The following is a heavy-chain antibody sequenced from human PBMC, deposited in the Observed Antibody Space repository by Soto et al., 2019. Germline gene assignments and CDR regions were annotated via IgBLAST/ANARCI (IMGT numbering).Heavy chain of an antibody. J-gene: IGHJ6*02. CDR2: ISGSGSTI. D-gene: IGHD3-3*01. CDR1: GFTFSTYE. CDR3: AILWSYYYYGMDV. Sequence: GGSLRLSCAASGFTFSTYEMNWVRQAPGKGLEWLSYISGSGSTIHYADSVKGRFTISRDNANTSLYLQMNSLRAEDTAVYYCAILWSYYYYGMDVWGQGTTVTVSS. V-gene: IGHV3-48*03.